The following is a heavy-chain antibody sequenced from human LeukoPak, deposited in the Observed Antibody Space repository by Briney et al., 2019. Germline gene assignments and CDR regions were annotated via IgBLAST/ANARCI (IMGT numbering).Heavy chain of an antibody. J-gene: IGHJ6*03. CDR1: GGSISSYY. D-gene: IGHD3-16*01. CDR2: IYYSGST. CDR3: ARETSQKGAHYMDV. Sequence: SETLSLTCTVSGGSISSYYWSSIRQPPGKGLEWIGYIYYSGSTNYNPSLKSRVTISVDTSKNQFSLKLSSVTAADTAVYYCARETSQKGAHYMDVWGKGTTVTISS. V-gene: IGHV4-59*01.